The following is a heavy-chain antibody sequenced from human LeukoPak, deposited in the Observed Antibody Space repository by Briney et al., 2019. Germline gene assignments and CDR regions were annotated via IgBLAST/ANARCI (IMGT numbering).Heavy chain of an antibody. CDR2: ISSTSSYI. CDR1: GFTFSSYS. CDR3: ARERLGYCSSTSCYERSNWFDP. J-gene: IGHJ5*02. D-gene: IGHD2-2*01. V-gene: IGHV3-21*01. Sequence: GGSLRLSCAASGFTFSSYSMNWVRQAPGKGLEWVSSISSTSSYIYYADSVKGRFTISRDNAKNSLYLQMNSLRAEDTAVYYCARERLGYCSSTSCYERSNWFDPWGQGTLVTVSS.